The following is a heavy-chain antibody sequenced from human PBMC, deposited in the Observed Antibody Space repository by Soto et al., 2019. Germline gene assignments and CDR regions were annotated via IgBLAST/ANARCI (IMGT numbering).Heavy chain of an antibody. CDR3: AGTYYDILTGYYPLDY. CDR1: GGSFSGYY. J-gene: IGHJ4*02. V-gene: IGHV4-34*01. D-gene: IGHD3-9*01. Sequence: SETLSLTCAVYGGSFSGYYWSWIRQPPGKGLEWIGEINHSGSTNYNPSLKSRVTISVDTSKNQFSLKLSSVTAADTAVYYCAGTYYDILTGYYPLDYWGQGTLVTVSS. CDR2: INHSGST.